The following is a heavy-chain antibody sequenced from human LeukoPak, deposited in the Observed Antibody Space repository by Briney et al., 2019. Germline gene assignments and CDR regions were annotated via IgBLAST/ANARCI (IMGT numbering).Heavy chain of an antibody. Sequence: GGSLRLSCAASGFPYRDYFMSWIRQAPGKGLEWLAYTNTAGNTLYYADSVKGRFTISRDNAKKSLYLQMNTLRAEDTAVYYCARATYDSSAVGAFDIWGQGTMVTVSP. CDR3: ARATYDSSAVGAFDI. J-gene: IGHJ3*02. V-gene: IGHV3-11*01. CDR2: TNTAGNTL. CDR1: GFPYRDYF. D-gene: IGHD3-22*01.